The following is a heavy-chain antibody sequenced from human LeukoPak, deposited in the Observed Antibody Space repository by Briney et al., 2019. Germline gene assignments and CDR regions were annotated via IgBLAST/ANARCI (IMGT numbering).Heavy chain of an antibody. V-gene: IGHV3-7*01. CDR3: ARQRPGGYNLFYFDF. CDR1: GFTFSSYA. J-gene: IGHJ4*02. Sequence: PGGSLRLSCAASGFTFSSYAMSWVRQAPGKGLEWVANIKQDGSEKYYVDSVKGRFTISRDNAKNSLYLQMNSLRAEDTAVYYCARQRPGGYNLFYFDFWGQGTLVTVSS. D-gene: IGHD5-24*01. CDR2: IKQDGSEK.